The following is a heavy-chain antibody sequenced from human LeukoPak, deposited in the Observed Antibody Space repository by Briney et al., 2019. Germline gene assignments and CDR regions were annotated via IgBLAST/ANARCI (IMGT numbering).Heavy chain of an antibody. D-gene: IGHD1-26*01. CDR2: IDSTGDST. CDR1: GIAFSSYV. CDR3: TKMRSAGFYYYGMDV. Sequence: TGGSLRLSCAASGIAFSSYVMSWVRQAPGKGLDWVSTIDSTGDSTYCADSVKGRFTISRDNSKNTLSLQMNSLRPDDTAVYYCTKMRSAGFYYYGMDVWGQGTTVTASS. J-gene: IGHJ6*02. V-gene: IGHV3-23*01.